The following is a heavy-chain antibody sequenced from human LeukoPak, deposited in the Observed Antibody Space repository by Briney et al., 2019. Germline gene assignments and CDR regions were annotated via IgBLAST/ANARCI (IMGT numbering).Heavy chain of an antibody. Sequence: SETLSLTCTVSGGSISSYYWSWIRQPPGKGLEWIGYIYYSGSTNYNPSLKSRVTISVDTSKNQFSLKLSSVTAADTAVYYCARGYCSGGSCYSGFDYWGQGTLVTVSS. V-gene: IGHV4-59*01. J-gene: IGHJ4*02. CDR1: GGSISSYY. CDR3: ARGYCSGGSCYSGFDY. D-gene: IGHD2-15*01. CDR2: IYYSGST.